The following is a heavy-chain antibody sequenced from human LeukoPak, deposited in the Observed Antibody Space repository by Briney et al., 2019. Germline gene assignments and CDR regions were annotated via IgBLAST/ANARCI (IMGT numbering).Heavy chain of an antibody. Sequence: SETLSLTCTVSGGSISSVDYYWSGIRQPPGKGLEGIGESNHGGSTIYNPSLKRRVTISVDTSKNQVSLSLNSGTSADTAVYYCVRDLSIAAAGGDYWGQGTLVTVSS. V-gene: IGHV4-39*07. CDR1: GGSISSVDYY. CDR3: VRDLSIAAAGGDY. CDR2: SNHGGST. J-gene: IGHJ4*02. D-gene: IGHD6-13*01.